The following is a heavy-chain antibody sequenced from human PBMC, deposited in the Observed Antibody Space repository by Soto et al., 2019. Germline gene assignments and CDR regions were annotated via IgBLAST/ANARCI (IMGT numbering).Heavy chain of an antibody. CDR1: GGSISSYY. CDR2: IYYSGST. Sequence: SETLSLTCTVSGGSISSYYWSWIRQPPGKGLEWIGYIYYSGSTNYNPSLKSRVTISVDTSKNQFSLKLSSVTAADTAVYYCARLSSIAARIGIGWFDPWGQGTLVTVSS. J-gene: IGHJ5*02. CDR3: ARLSSIAARIGIGWFDP. V-gene: IGHV4-59*08. D-gene: IGHD6-6*01.